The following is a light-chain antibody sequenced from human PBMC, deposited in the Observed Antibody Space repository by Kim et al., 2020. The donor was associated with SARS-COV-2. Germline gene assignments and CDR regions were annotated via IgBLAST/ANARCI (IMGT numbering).Light chain of an antibody. CDR2: EDN. CDR1: IGSIASAY. CDR3: QSYDSGNLWV. V-gene: IGLV6-57*03. J-gene: IGLJ3*02. Sequence: TVTSACAPSIGSIASAYVHWYQQRPGSAPTTVIYEDNQRPSGVPDRFSGSIDSSSNSASLTISGLKTEDEGDYYCQSYDSGNLWVFGGGTQLTVL.